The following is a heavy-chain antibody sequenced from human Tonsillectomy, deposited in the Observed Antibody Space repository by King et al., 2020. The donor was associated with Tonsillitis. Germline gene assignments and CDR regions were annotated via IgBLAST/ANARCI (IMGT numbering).Heavy chain of an antibody. J-gene: IGHJ4*02. D-gene: IGHD3-9*01. CDR1: GGSISGGGYY. CDR2: IYYSGST. V-gene: IGHV4-31*03. Sequence: VQLQESGPGLVKPSQTLSLTCTVSGGSISGGGYYWSWIRQHPGKGLEWIGYIYYSGSTYYNPSLKSRVTISVDTSKNQFSLKLNSVTAADTAVYYCASCTLSPTASWFFDYWGQGTLVTVSS. CDR3: ASCTLSPTASWFFDY.